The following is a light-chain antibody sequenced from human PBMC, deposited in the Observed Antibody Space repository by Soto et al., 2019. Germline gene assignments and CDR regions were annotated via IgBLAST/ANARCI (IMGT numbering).Light chain of an antibody. CDR2: LNSDGSH. Sequence: QLVLTQSPSASASLGASVTLTCTLSSGHSSYAIAWHQQQPEKGPRYFMKLNSDGSHSKGDGIPDRFSGSSSGAERYLTISSLQSEDEADYYCQTWGTGIQVFGTGTKLTVL. CDR1: SGHSSYA. CDR3: QTWGTGIQV. J-gene: IGLJ1*01. V-gene: IGLV4-69*01.